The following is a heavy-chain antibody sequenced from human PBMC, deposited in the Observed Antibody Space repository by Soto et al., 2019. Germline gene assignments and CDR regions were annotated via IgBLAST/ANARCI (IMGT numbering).Heavy chain of an antibody. CDR3: ARAGYDSSGFDI. Sequence: GGSLRLSCAASGFTFSSYEMNWVRQAPGKGLEWVSYISSSGSTIYYADSVKGRFTISRDNAKNSLYLHMNSLRAEDKAVYYCARAGYDSSGFDIWGQGTMVTVSS. V-gene: IGHV3-48*03. J-gene: IGHJ3*02. CDR2: ISSSGSTI. CDR1: GFTFSSYE. D-gene: IGHD3-22*01.